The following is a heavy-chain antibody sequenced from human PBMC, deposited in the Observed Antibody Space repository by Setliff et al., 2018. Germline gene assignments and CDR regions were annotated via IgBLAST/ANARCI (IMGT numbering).Heavy chain of an antibody. CDR1: GGSISSGGYY. J-gene: IGHJ3*02. CDR2: IYYSGST. V-gene: IGHV4-31*11. CDR3: ARDRRIVGARHAFDI. Sequence: SETLSLTCAVSGGSISSGGYYWSWIRQHPGKGLEWVGYIYYSGSTYYNPSLKSRVTISVDTSKNQFSLKLSSVTAADTAVYYCARDRRIVGARHAFDIWGQGTMVTVSS. D-gene: IGHD1-26*01.